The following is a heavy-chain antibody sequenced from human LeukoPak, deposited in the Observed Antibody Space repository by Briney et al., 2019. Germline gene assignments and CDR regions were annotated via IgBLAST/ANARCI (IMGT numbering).Heavy chain of an antibody. CDR1: GFTFSSYA. CDR3: ARDPDSSSWYGTFGY. D-gene: IGHD6-13*01. Sequence: GGSLRLSCAASGFTFSSYAMNWVRQAPGNGLERLSAISGSGDTTYYADSVRGRFTISRDNSKNTLYLQMNSLRAEDTAVCYCARDPDSSSWYGTFGYWGQGILVAVSS. J-gene: IGHJ4*02. V-gene: IGHV3-23*01. CDR2: ISGSGDTT.